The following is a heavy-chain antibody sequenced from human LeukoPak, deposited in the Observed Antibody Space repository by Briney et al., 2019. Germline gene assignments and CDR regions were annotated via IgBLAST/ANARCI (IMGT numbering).Heavy chain of an antibody. CDR3: AGTWSFDY. CDR1: GFTFSNDW. J-gene: IGHJ4*02. Sequence: PGGSLRLSCAVSGFTFSNDWMHWVRQAPGKGLLRVSRISGDGTTTNYADSVKGRFTISRDNAKNTLYLQMDSLRAEDTAVYYCAGTWSFDYWGQGTLVTVSS. CDR2: ISGDGTTT. V-gene: IGHV3-74*01. D-gene: IGHD2-15*01.